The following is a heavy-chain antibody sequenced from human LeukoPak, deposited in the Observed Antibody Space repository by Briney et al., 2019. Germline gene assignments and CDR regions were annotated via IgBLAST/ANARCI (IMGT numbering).Heavy chain of an antibody. Sequence: PSETLSLPCTVSGGSISSYYWSWIRQPPGKGLEWIGYIYYSGSTNYNPSLKSRVTISVDTSKNQFSLKLSSVTAADTAVYYCARGRPLGHFDYWGQGTLVTVSS. V-gene: IGHV4-59*08. CDR1: GGSISSYY. J-gene: IGHJ4*02. CDR2: IYYSGST. CDR3: ARGRPLGHFDY.